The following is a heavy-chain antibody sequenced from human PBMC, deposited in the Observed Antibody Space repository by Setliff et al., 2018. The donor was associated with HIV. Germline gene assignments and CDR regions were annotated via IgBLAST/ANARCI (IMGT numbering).Heavy chain of an antibody. CDR3: ARDRIESALNY. CDR1: GFTFSSFF. Sequence: GGSLRLSCAASGFTFSSFFMSWVRQAPGKGLEWVANINQDGSEKSYVDSVKGRFTISRDNAKNSLYLQMNSLRPEDTGVYYCARDRIESALNYWGQGTLVTVSS. V-gene: IGHV3-7*01. CDR2: INQDGSEK. D-gene: IGHD3-16*01. J-gene: IGHJ4*02.